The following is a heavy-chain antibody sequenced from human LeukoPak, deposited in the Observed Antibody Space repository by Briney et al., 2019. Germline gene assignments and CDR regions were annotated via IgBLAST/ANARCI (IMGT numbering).Heavy chain of an antibody. Sequence: SGPTLVNPTQTLTLTCTFSGFSLNTPGVGVGWIRQPPGKALEWLALIHWNDDKRYRSSLKSRLTITKDTSKSQVVLTMTNMDPVDTATYYCAHSPREGNWFDPWGQGTLVTVSS. CDR2: IHWNDDK. D-gene: IGHD5-24*01. CDR3: AHSPREGNWFDP. CDR1: GFSLNTPGVG. V-gene: IGHV2-5*01. J-gene: IGHJ5*02.